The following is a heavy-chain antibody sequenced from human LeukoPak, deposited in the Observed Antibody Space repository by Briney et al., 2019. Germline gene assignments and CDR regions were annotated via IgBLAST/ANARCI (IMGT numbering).Heavy chain of an antibody. J-gene: IGHJ3*01. CDR3: AKDYSSGWVNAFDF. D-gene: IGHD6-19*01. V-gene: IGHV4-4*07. CDR2: IYASGST. Sequence: SETLSLTCTVSGDSISDFYWSWIRQPAGKGLEWIGRIYASGSTNYNPSLKSRVTMSVDTSKNQFSLRLSSVTAADTAVYYRAKDYSSGWVNAFDFWGQGTMVTVSS. CDR1: GDSISDFY.